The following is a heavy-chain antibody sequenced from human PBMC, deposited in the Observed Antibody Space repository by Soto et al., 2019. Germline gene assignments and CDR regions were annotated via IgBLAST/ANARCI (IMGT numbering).Heavy chain of an antibody. V-gene: IGHV3-23*01. D-gene: IGHD6-19*01. Sequence: EVQLLESGGGLVQPGGSLRLSCAASGFSFSAYAMSWVRQASGKGLEWVSAIRGSGGGTYYADSVKGRFTISRDNSKNMLYQQMNTLRVEDTAVYYCATNPVTVAGSVDYWGQGTPVTVSS. J-gene: IGHJ4*02. CDR1: GFSFSAYA. CDR2: IRGSGGGT. CDR3: ATNPVTVAGSVDY.